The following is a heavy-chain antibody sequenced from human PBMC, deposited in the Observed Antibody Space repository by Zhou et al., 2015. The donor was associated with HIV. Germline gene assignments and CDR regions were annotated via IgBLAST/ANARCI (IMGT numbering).Heavy chain of an antibody. Sequence: QVQLVESGGGVVQPGRSLRLTCEASGFTFSNFGMHWVRQAPGKGLEWVAVIWYDGSNKYYSESVKGRFTISRDNSKNTLYLEMNSLRGEDTAVYSCTRVRGGGPPTPEYYNYYEMDVWGQGTTVTVSS. D-gene: IGHD3-10*01. V-gene: IGHV3-33*01. CDR3: TRVRGGGPPTPEYYNYYEMDV. J-gene: IGHJ6*02. CDR2: IWYDGSNK. CDR1: GFTFSNFG.